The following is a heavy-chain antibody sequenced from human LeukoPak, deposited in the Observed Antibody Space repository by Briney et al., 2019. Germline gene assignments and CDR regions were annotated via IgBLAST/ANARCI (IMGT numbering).Heavy chain of an antibody. CDR3: ARGGSSGWRTPNDDY. Sequence: ASVKVSCKASGYTFTSYGISWVRQAPGQGLEWIGWSSAYNGNTNYAQKFQGRVTMTTDTSTSTAYMELGSLRSDDTAVYYCARGGSSGWRTPNDDYWGQGTLVTVSS. CDR2: SSAYNGNT. D-gene: IGHD6-19*01. CDR1: GYTFTSYG. V-gene: IGHV1-18*01. J-gene: IGHJ4*02.